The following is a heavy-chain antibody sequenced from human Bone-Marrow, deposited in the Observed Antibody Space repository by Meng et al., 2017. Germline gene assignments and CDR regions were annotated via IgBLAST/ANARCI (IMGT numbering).Heavy chain of an antibody. CDR2: ISSSGSTI. J-gene: IGHJ6*02. V-gene: IGHV3-48*03. Sequence: GGSLRLSCAASGFTFSSYEMNWVRQAPGKGLEWVSYISSSGSTIYYADSVKGRFTISRDNAKNSLYLQMNSLRAKDTAVYYCARPYSSSWYFGYYYYYYGMDVWGQGTTVTVSS. CDR3: ARPYSSSWYFGYYYYYYGMDV. D-gene: IGHD6-13*01. CDR1: GFTFSSYE.